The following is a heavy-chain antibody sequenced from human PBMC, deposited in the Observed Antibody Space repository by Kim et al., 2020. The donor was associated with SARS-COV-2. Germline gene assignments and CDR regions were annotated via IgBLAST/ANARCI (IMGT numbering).Heavy chain of an antibody. Sequence: GGSLRLSCAASGFTFSSYAMHWVRQAPGKGLEWVAVISYDGSNKYYADSVKGRFTISRDTSKNTLYLQMNSLRAEDTAVYYCARGASVVVVAATPTADFDYWGQGTLVTVSS. CDR1: GFTFSSYA. J-gene: IGHJ4*02. V-gene: IGHV3-30*04. D-gene: IGHD2-15*01. CDR3: ARGASVVVVAATPTADFDY. CDR2: ISYDGSNK.